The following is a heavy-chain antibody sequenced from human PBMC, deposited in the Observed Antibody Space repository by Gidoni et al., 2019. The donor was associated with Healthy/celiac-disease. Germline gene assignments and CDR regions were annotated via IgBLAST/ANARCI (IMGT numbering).Heavy chain of an antibody. D-gene: IGHD5-12*01. J-gene: IGHJ4*02. CDR3: ARDQEAGITHSGYDSANDY. CDR2: ISISSSYT. V-gene: IGHV3-11*06. CDR1: GLTSSDYY. Sequence: QVQLVESGGGLVKHGGSLRLSCAASGLTSSDYYMSWIRQAPGKGLEWVSFISISSSYTNYADCVKGRLTISRDNAKNSLYLQMNSLRAEDTAVYYCARDQEAGITHSGYDSANDYWGQGTLVTVSS.